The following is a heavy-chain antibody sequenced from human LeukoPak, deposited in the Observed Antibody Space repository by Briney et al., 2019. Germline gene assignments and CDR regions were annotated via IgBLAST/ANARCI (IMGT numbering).Heavy chain of an antibody. CDR2: INPILGIA. D-gene: IGHD2-21*02. J-gene: IGHJ4*02. V-gene: IGHV1-69*10. Sequence: SVKVSCKASGYTFTGYYIHWVRQAPGQGLEWMGWINPILGIANYAQKFQGRVTITADKSTSTAYMELSSLRSEDTAVYYCARATYCGGDCYPPFDYWGQGTLVTVSS. CDR3: ARATYCGGDCYPPFDY. CDR1: GYTFTGYY.